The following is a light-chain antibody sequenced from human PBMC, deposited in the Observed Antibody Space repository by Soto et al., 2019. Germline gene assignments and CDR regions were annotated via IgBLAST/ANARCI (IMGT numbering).Light chain of an antibody. Sequence: IQLTQSPSFLSSSVGDRVTITCRASQAISSYLAWYKQKPGKAPKLLIYAASNLQSGVPSRFRGSGSGTEFTLTISSLQPEDFATYYCQQLKSYPQTFGQGTKVDIK. CDR2: AAS. V-gene: IGKV1-9*01. J-gene: IGKJ1*01. CDR1: QAISSY. CDR3: QQLKSYPQT.